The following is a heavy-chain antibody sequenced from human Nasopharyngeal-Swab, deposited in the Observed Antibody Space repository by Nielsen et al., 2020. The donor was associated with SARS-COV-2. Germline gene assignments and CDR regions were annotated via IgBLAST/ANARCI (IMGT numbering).Heavy chain of an antibody. V-gene: IGHV3-30*04. J-gene: IGHJ3*02. CDR1: GFTFSSYA. D-gene: IGHD1-26*01. Sequence: GESLKISCAASGFTFSSYAMNWVRQAPGKGLEWVAVIAYDGSNKYYADSVKGRFTISRDNSKNTLYLQMNSLRSEDTAVYYCAKGWGGSYVDAFDIWGQGTMVTVSS. CDR2: IAYDGSNK. CDR3: AKGWGGSYVDAFDI.